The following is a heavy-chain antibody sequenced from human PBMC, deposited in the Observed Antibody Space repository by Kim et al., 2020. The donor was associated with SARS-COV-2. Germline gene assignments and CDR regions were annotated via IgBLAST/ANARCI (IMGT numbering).Heavy chain of an antibody. CDR2: ISYDGSNK. J-gene: IGHJ4*02. CDR3: AREGDSSSWYYFDY. Sequence: GGSLRLSCAASGFTFSSYAMHWVRQAPGKGLEWVAVISYDGSNKYYADSVKGRFTISRDNSKNTLYLQMNSLRAEDTAVYYCAREGDSSSWYYFDYWGQG. CDR1: GFTFSSYA. V-gene: IGHV3-30*04. D-gene: IGHD6-13*01.